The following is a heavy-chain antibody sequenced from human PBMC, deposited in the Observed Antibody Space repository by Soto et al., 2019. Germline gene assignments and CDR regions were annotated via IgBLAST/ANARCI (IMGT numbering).Heavy chain of an antibody. CDR3: VRGGFYDSSGFNPIDS. CDR1: GFTLDDYG. J-gene: IGHJ5*01. CDR2: INWSGDNT. Sequence: DVQLVESGGGVVVRPGGSLRLSCAASGFTLDDYGMSWVRQAPGKGLEWVSGINWSGDNTGYADSVKGRFTIFRDNAKNSLYLQMNSLSVEDTALYHCVRGGFYDSSGFNPIDSWGQRTLVPVSS. D-gene: IGHD3-22*01. V-gene: IGHV3-20*01.